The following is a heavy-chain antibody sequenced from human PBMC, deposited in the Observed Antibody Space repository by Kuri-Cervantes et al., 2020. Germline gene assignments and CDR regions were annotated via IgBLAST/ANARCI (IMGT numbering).Heavy chain of an antibody. V-gene: IGHV3-53*01. CDR2: IYSGGST. CDR3: AHRGRSVSDAFDI. Sequence: GESLKISCAASGFTVSSNYMSWVRQAPGKGLEWVSVIYSGGSTYYADSVKGRFTISRDNSKNTLYLQMNSLRAEDTAVYCCAHRGRSVSDAFDIWGQETMVTVSS. CDR1: GFTVSSNY. D-gene: IGHD1-14*01. J-gene: IGHJ3*02.